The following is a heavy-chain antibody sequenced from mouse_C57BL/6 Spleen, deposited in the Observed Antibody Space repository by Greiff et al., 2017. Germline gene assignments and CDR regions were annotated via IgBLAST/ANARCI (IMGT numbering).Heavy chain of an antibody. D-gene: IGHD1-1*01. CDR2: SYPRSGNT. CDR1: GYTFTSYG. CDR3: ARDPYGSSPAWFAY. J-gene: IGHJ3*01. Sequence: QVQLQQSGAELARPGASVKLSCKASGYTFTSYGISWVKQRTGQGLEWIGESYPRSGNTYYNEKFKGKATLTADKSSSTAYMELRSLTSEDSAVYFCARDPYGSSPAWFAYWGQGTLVTVSA. V-gene: IGHV1-81*01.